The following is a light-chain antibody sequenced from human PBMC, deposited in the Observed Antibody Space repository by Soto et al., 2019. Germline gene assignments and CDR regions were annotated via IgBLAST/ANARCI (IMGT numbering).Light chain of an antibody. CDR2: DAS. Sequence: SPSTLSASVGDRVTITCRASQSIRDSLAWYQQKPGKAPKLLIYDASSLESGVPSRFRGSGSGTEFTLTISSLQPDDFATYYCQQYYSYSRTFGQGTRWIS. CDR1: QSIRDS. V-gene: IGKV1-5*01. J-gene: IGKJ1*01. CDR3: QQYYSYSRT.